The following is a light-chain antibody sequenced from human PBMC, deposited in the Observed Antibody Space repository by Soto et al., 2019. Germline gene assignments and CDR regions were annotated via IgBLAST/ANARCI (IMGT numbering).Light chain of an antibody. CDR2: DAS. CDR3: HQRSKWPLT. CDR1: QSVRSY. Sequence: EIVLTQSPATLSLSPGERATLSCRASQSVRSYLDWYQQKPGQAPRLLIYDASNRATDIPARFSGSGSGTDFTLTISSLDPEDSAVYYCHQRSKWPLTFGGGTKVEIK. J-gene: IGKJ4*01. V-gene: IGKV3-11*01.